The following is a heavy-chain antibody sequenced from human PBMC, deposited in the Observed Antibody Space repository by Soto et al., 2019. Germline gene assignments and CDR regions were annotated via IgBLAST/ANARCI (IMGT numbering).Heavy chain of an antibody. Sequence: GFLRPPCAASGFTFRNHAMSWARPAPGKGLEWVSAISGSGGNTHHADPLKGRFTLSRDHSKNPLYPPMKHPKSQDNALYYCAKDRGSPSCYAFNYGGRESLVTFSS. CDR1: GFTFRNHA. D-gene: IGHD2-2*01. CDR3: AKDRGSPSCYAFNY. CDR2: ISGSGGNT. J-gene: IGHJ4*02. V-gene: IGHV3-23*01.